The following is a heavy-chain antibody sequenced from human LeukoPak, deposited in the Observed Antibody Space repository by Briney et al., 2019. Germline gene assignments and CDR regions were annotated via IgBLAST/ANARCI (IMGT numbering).Heavy chain of an antibody. CDR2: ITGGHSAT. CDR1: GFSFSSFA. J-gene: IGHJ4*02. V-gene: IGHV3-23*01. D-gene: IGHD3-3*01. Sequence: GGSLRLSCAASGFSFSSFAMTWVRQAPGKGLEWVSSITGGHSATYNTDSVKGAFAISRDNPKTSLSLKMNSLRAEDTAVYYCARNDYDFWSGYHYWGQGTLVTVSS. CDR3: ARNDYDFWSGYHY.